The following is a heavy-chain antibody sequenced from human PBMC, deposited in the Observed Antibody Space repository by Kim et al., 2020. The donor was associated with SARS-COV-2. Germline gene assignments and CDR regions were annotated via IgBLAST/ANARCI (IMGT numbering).Heavy chain of an antibody. CDR3: ARRNWFDT. Sequence: NGNTNYAQTLQGRVTMTTDTSTRTAYRELRSLRSDDTAVYYCARRNWFDTWGEGTLVTVSS. V-gene: IGHV1-18*01. CDR2: NGNT. J-gene: IGHJ5*02.